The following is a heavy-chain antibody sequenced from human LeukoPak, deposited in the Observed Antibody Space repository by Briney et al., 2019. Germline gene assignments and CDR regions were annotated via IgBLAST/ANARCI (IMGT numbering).Heavy chain of an antibody. CDR2: ISYNGIYT. D-gene: IGHD2-21*02. CDR3: AKDLGDPGDA. CDR1: GFSFRTYT. J-gene: IGHJ3*01. V-gene: IGHV3-21*01. Sequence: PGGSLRLSCAASGFSFRTYTVNWVRQAPGKGPEWVSSISYNGIYTYYADSVKGRFPISRDNAKNSLYLQMHSLTVEHTAMYYCAKDLGDPGDAWGQGTMVTVSS.